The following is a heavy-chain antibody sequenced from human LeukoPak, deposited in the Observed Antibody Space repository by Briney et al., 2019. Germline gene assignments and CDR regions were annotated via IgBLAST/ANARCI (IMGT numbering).Heavy chain of an antibody. Sequence: QPGGSLRLSCAASGFTFRSYDMCGVREAPGKGVEWVSGIRSSGGSTYSADSVRGRLTISRDNPRNTRNLQMNSLRAEATAVYSCAKGRAGVGGGNAFDIWGQGTMVTVSS. V-gene: IGHV3-23*01. J-gene: IGHJ3*02. CDR3: AKGRAGVGGGNAFDI. D-gene: IGHD3-3*01. CDR1: GFTFRSYD. CDR2: IRSSGGST.